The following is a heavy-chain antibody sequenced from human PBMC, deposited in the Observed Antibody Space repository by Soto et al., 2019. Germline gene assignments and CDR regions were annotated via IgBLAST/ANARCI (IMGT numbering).Heavy chain of an antibody. Sequence: GESLKISCAASGFTFSSYAMSWVRQAPGKGLEWVSAISGSGGSTYYADSVKGRFTISRDNSKNTLYLQMNSLRAEDTAVYYCAKNFREVAGPDAFDIWGQGTMVTVSS. J-gene: IGHJ3*02. D-gene: IGHD6-19*01. CDR3: AKNFREVAGPDAFDI. CDR2: ISGSGGST. CDR1: GFTFSSYA. V-gene: IGHV3-23*01.